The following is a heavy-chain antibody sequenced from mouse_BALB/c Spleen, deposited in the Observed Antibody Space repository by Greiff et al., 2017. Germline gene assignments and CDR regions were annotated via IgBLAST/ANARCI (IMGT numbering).Heavy chain of an antibody. CDR3: ARVYGNYDRYFDV. J-gene: IGHJ1*01. CDR2: ISSGGST. CDR1: GFTFSSYA. V-gene: IGHV5-6-5*01. D-gene: IGHD2-10*02. Sequence: DVKLVESGGGLVKPGGSLKLSCAASGFTFSSYAMSWVRQTPEKRLEWVASISSGGSTYYPDSVKGRFTISRDNARNILYLQMSSLRSEDTAMYYCARVYGNYDRYFDVWGAGTTVTVSS.